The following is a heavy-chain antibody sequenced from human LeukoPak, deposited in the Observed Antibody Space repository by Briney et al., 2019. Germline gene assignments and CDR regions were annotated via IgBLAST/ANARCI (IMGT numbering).Heavy chain of an antibody. J-gene: IGHJ6*03. Sequence: GGSLRLSCAASGFTFSSYWMHWVRQAPGKGLVWVSRINSDGSSTSYADSVKGRFTISRDNAKNTLYLQMNSLRAEDTAVYYCARALVTFYYDSSGHYYYYYMDVWGKGTTVTVSS. D-gene: IGHD3-22*01. CDR2: INSDGSST. V-gene: IGHV3-74*01. CDR3: ARALVTFYYDSSGHYYYYYMDV. CDR1: GFTFSSYW.